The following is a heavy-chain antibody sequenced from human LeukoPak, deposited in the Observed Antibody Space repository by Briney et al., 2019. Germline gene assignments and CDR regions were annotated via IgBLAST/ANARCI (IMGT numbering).Heavy chain of an antibody. J-gene: IGHJ4*02. CDR3: ARDARNVLRYFDWPTDFDY. CDR2: ISYDGSNK. V-gene: IGHV3-30-3*01. CDR1: GFTFSSYA. Sequence: GRSLRLSCAASGFTFSSYAMHWVRQAPGKGLEGVAVISYDGSNKYYADSVKGRFTISRDNSKNTLYLQMNSLRAEDTAVYYCARDARNVLRYFDWPTDFDYWGQGTLVTVSS. D-gene: IGHD3-9*01.